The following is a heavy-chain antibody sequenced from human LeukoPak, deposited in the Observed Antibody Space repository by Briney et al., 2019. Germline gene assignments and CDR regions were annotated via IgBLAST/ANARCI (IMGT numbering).Heavy chain of an antibody. CDR3: AKDLPTKCRGDCPSDY. Sequence: GGSLRLSCAASGFTFSSYWMHWVRQAPGKGLVWVSRINSDGSSTIYADSVKGRFTISRDNFKNTLYLQMNSLRVEDTAVYYCAKDLPTKCRGDCPSDYWGQGTLVTVSS. D-gene: IGHD2-21*02. V-gene: IGHV3-74*01. J-gene: IGHJ4*02. CDR1: GFTFSSYW. CDR2: INSDGSST.